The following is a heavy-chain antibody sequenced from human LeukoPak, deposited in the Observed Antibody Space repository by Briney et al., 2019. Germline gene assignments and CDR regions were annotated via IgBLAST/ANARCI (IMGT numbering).Heavy chain of an antibody. CDR2: IYYSGST. D-gene: IGHD3-9*01. CDR1: GGSISSSSYY. CDR3: ARLQYYDILTGLELRSFDP. V-gene: IGHV4-39*01. J-gene: IGHJ5*02. Sequence: SETLSLTCTVSGGSISSSSYYWGWIRQPPGKGLEWIGSIYYSGSTYYNPSLKSRVTISVDTSKNQFSLKLSSVTAADTAVYYCARLQYYDILTGLELRSFDPWGQGTLVTVSS.